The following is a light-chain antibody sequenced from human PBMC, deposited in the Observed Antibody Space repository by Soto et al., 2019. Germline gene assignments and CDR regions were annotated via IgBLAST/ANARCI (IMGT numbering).Light chain of an antibody. CDR3: QQYGSSPPELT. V-gene: IGKV3-20*01. CDR1: QSVSSSY. J-gene: IGKJ1*01. Sequence: EIVLTQSPGTLALSPGERATLSCRASQSVSSSYLAWYQQKPGQAPRLLIYGASSRATGIPDRFSGSGSGTYLTLTISRLEPEDFAVYYCQQYGSSPPELTFGQGTKVEIK. CDR2: GAS.